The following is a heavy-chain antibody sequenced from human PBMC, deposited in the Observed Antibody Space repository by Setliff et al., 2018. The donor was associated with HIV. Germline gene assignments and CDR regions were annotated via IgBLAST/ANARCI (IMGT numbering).Heavy chain of an antibody. CDR3: ARARGVGGHFYYYGMDV. J-gene: IGHJ6*02. D-gene: IGHD3-16*01. V-gene: IGHV1-2*02. CDR1: GYTFTGYY. CDR2: INPNSGGT. Sequence: ASVKVSCKASGYTFTGYYMHWVRQAPGQGLEWMGWINPNSGGTNYAQKFQGRVTMTRDTSVGTAYMELSRLRSDDTAVYYSARARGVGGHFYYYGMDVWGQGTTVTVSS.